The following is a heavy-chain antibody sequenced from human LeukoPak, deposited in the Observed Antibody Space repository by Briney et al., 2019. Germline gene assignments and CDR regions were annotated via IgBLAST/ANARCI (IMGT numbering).Heavy chain of an antibody. CDR2: ISYDGSNK. CDR3: ARVLSSSGSFDY. D-gene: IGHD1-26*01. V-gene: IGHV3-30-3*01. Sequence: PGGSLRLSCAASGFTFSSYAMHWVRQAPGKGLEWVAVISYDGSNKYYADSVKGRFTISRDNSKNTLYLQMNSLRAEDTAVYHCARVLSSSGSFDYWGQGTLVTVSS. CDR1: GFTFSSYA. J-gene: IGHJ4*02.